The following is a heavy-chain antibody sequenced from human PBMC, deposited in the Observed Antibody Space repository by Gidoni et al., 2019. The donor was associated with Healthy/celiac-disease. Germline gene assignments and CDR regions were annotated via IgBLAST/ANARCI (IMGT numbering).Heavy chain of an antibody. CDR1: GYTFTGYY. CDR2: INPNSGGT. D-gene: IGHD6-13*01. J-gene: IGHJ5*02. Sequence: QVQLVQSGAEVKKPGASVKVSCKASGYTFTGYYMHWVRQAPGQGLEWMGWINPNSGGTNYAQKFQGRVTMTRDTSISTAYMELSRLRSDDTAVYYCARDLSGAAAGTGWFDPWGQGTLVTVSS. CDR3: ARDLSGAAAGTGWFDP. V-gene: IGHV1-2*02.